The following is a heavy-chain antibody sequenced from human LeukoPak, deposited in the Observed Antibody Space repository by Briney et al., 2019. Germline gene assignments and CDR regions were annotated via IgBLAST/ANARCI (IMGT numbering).Heavy chain of an antibody. CDR1: GGSISSYY. D-gene: IGHD6-19*01. J-gene: IGHJ4*02. V-gene: IGHV4-59*01. CDR2: IYYSGST. CDR3: AKEDVGGWYGVDY. Sequence: SETLSLTCTVSGGSISSYYWSWIRQPPGKGLEWIGYIYYSGSTNYNPSLKSRVTISVDTSKKQFSLKLSSVTAADTAVYYCAKEDVGGWYGVDYWGQGTLVIASS.